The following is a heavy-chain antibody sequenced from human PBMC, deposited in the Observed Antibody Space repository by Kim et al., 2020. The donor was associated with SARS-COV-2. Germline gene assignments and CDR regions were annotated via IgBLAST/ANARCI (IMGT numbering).Heavy chain of an antibody. CDR3: ARHGRRPQSSPNYSSSWYLIRAGYFDY. Sequence: SETLSLTCTVSGGSISSSSYYWGWIRQPPGKGLEWIGSIYYSGSTYYNPSLKSRVTISVDTSKNQFSLKLSSVTAADTAVYYCARHGRRPQSSPNYSSSWYLIRAGYFDYWGQGTLVTVSS. J-gene: IGHJ4*02. V-gene: IGHV4-39*01. D-gene: IGHD6-13*01. CDR1: GGSISSSSYY. CDR2: IYYSGST.